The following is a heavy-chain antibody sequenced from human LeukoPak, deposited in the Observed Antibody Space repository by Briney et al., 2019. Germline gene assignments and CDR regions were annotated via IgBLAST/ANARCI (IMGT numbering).Heavy chain of an antibody. Sequence: SVKVSCKASGGTFSSYAISWARQAPGQGLEWMGGIIPIFGTANYAQKFQGRVTITTDESTSTAYMELSSLRSEDTAVYYCARTTTVVPDWYFDLWGRGTLVTVSS. CDR2: IIPIFGTA. CDR1: GGTFSSYA. D-gene: IGHD4-23*01. V-gene: IGHV1-69*05. J-gene: IGHJ2*01. CDR3: ARTTTVVPDWYFDL.